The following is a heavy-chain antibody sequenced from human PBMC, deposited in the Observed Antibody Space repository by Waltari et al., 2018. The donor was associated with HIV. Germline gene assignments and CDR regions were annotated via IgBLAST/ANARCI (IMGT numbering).Heavy chain of an antibody. CDR3: ARVFDGMDV. J-gene: IGHJ6*02. CDR1: GFTVISNY. V-gene: IGHV3-53*01. CDR2: LYSGGTT. Sequence: EVQLVESGGGLIQPGGSLRLSCAASGFTVISNYMNWVRQDPGKGLEWVSVLYSGGTTYYADSVKGRFTISRDNSKNTLYLQMNSLRAEDTAVYYCARVFDGMDVWGQGTAVTVSS.